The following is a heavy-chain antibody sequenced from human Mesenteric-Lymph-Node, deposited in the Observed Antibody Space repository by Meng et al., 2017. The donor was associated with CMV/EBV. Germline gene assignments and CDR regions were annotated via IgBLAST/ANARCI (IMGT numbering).Heavy chain of an antibody. CDR2: IYYSGST. V-gene: IGHV4-59*08. J-gene: IGHJ4*02. D-gene: IGHD6-19*01. Sequence: LHCTVSCGSISSYHWRWLRQPPGKGLEWIGYIYYSGSTASNPSLKSRVTISVDTSKNQFSLKLSSVTAADTAVYYCARQSVASSFDYWGQGTLVTVSS. CDR3: ARQSVASSFDY. CDR1: CGSISSYH.